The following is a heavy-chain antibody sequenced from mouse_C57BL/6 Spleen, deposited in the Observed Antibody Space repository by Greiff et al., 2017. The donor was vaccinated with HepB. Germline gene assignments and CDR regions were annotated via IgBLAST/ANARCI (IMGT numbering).Heavy chain of an antibody. CDR3: TTWGGSYLDN. Sequence: EVQLQQSGAELVRPGASVKLSCTASGFNIKDDYMHWVKQRPDQGLEWIGWIAPENGDTEYASKFQGKATIPADTSSNTPFLQLTSLASEDTAVYECTTWGGSYLDNGGQGDRVTVAS. CDR1: GFNIKDDY. V-gene: IGHV14-4*01. J-gene: IGHJ2*03. CDR2: IAPENGDT.